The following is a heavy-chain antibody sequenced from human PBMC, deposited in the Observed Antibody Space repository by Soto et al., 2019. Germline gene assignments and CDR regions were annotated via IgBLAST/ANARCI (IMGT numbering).Heavy chain of an antibody. Sequence: SVKVSCKASGGTFSSYAISWVRQAPGQGLEWMGGIIPIFGTANYAQKFQGRVTITADESTSTAYMELSSLRSEDTAVYYCARANGSYFYYYYYGMDVWGQGTTVTVSS. V-gene: IGHV1-69*13. J-gene: IGHJ6*02. D-gene: IGHD1-26*01. CDR3: ARANGSYFYYYYYGMDV. CDR1: GGTFSSYA. CDR2: IIPIFGTA.